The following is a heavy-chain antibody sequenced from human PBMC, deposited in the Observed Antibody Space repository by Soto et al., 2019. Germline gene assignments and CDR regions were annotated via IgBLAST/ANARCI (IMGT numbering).Heavy chain of an antibody. CDR3: SRETYGDPFDY. Sequence: EVQLVESGGGLVQPGGSLRLSCAASGFTFSNYWMSWVRQAPGQGLEWVANIKQDGSEKYYVDSVKGRFTISRDNAKNSLDLQMTSLRAEDKAISYCSRETYGDPFDYWGQGTLVTVSS. CDR1: GFTFSNYW. V-gene: IGHV3-7*01. CDR2: IKQDGSEK. J-gene: IGHJ4*02. D-gene: IGHD4-17*01.